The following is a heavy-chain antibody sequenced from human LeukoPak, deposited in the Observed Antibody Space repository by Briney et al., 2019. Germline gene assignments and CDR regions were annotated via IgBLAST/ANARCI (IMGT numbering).Heavy chain of an antibody. Sequence: GGSLRLSCAASGSTFRSYSMNWVRQAPGKGLEWVSSISSSSSYIYYADSVKGRFTISRDNAKNSLYLQMNSLRAEDTAVYYCARDQHNWNADYWGQGTLVTVSS. D-gene: IGHD1-20*01. V-gene: IGHV3-21*01. CDR2: ISSSSSYI. CDR1: GSTFRSYS. J-gene: IGHJ4*02. CDR3: ARDQHNWNADY.